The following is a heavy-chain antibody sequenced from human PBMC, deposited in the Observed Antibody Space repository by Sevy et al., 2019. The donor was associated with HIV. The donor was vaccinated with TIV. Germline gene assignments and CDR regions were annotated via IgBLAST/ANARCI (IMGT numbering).Heavy chain of an antibody. CDR3: VRVGHSSGSGRPFDF. D-gene: IGHD6-25*01. V-gene: IGHV3-72*01. Sequence: GGSLRLSCAASGFIFSDHYMDWVRQAPGKGLEWVGRTRNRANSFSTEYAASVKGRFTISRDDSRNPVYLQMNSLKTEDTAVYYCVRVGHSSGSGRPFDFWGQGTLVTVSS. CDR1: GFIFSDHY. J-gene: IGHJ4*02. CDR2: TRNRANSFST.